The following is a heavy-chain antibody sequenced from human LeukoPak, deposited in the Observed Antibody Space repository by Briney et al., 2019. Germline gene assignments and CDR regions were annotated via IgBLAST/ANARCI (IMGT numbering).Heavy chain of an antibody. Sequence: GGSLRLSCAASGFIFSNAWMNWVRQAPGKGLEWVGRITIKTDGGTTDYAAPVKGRFTISRDDSKNTAYLQMNSLKTEDTAVYYCTSFPYSSSWTDYWGQGTLVTVSS. D-gene: IGHD6-13*01. V-gene: IGHV3-15*01. CDR1: GFIFSNAW. CDR2: ITIKTDGGTT. J-gene: IGHJ4*02. CDR3: TSFPYSSSWTDY.